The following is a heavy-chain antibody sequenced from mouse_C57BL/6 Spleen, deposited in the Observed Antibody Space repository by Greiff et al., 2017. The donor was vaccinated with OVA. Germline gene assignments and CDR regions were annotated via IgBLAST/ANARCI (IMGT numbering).Heavy chain of an antibody. V-gene: IGHV1-81*01. D-gene: IGHD2-2*01. CDR3: ARTPSTMVTTGYAMDY. Sequence: QVQLQQSGAELARPGASVKLSCKASGYTFTSYGISWVKQRTGQGLEWIGEIYPRSGNTYYNEKFKGKATLTAEKSSSTAYMELRSLTSEDSAVDICARTPSTMVTTGYAMDYWGQGTSVTVSS. J-gene: IGHJ4*01. CDR1: GYTFTSYG. CDR2: IYPRSGNT.